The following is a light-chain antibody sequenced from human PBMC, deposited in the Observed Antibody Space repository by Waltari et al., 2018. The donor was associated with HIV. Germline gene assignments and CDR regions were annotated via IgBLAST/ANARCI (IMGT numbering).Light chain of an antibody. CDR2: STN. Sequence: SPGGTVTLTCGLTSGSVSSTYYPSWYQQTPGQAPRTLIYSTNTRSSGVPHRFSGSILGNKAALTTTGAQADDESDYYCVLYMGSGIWVFGGGTKLTVL. V-gene: IGLV8-61*01. J-gene: IGLJ3*02. CDR3: VLYMGSGIWV. CDR1: SGSVSSTYY.